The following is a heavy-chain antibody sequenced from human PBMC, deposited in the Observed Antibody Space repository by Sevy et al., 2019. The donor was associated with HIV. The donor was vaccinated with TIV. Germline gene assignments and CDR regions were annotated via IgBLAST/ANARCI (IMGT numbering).Heavy chain of an antibody. CDR3: ASYTTGSQGDY. CDR2: INPGDGGT. CDR1: GYTITRYY. V-gene: IGHV1-46*01. J-gene: IGHJ4*02. Sequence: ASVKVSCKASGYTITRYYMHWVRQAPGQGLEWMGIINPGDGGTTYAQKFQDRVTMTGDTSTSTVYMELNNLRSEDTAVYYCASYTTGSQGDYWGQGTPVTVSS. D-gene: IGHD1-1*01.